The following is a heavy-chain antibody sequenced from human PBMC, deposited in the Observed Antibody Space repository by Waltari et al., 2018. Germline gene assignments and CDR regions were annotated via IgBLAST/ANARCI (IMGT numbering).Heavy chain of an antibody. CDR1: GFTFKSYW. CDR3: AILSYIIIHPDYFDH. CDR2: MCSDGKTT. Sequence: EVQLVESGGDLVQPGGSLRLSCAASGFTFKSYWMHWVRQPPGKGLEWVFRMCSDGKTTKYADSVGGRFTISRDNAQNTLFLQMDSLRAEDAGIYYCAILSYIIIHPDYFDHWGRGTLVAVSS. J-gene: IGHJ4*02. D-gene: IGHD3-3*01. V-gene: IGHV3-74*01.